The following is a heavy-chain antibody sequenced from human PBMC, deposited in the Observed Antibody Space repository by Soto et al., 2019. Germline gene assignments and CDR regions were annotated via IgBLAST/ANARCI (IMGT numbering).Heavy chain of an antibody. CDR1: GGTFSSYT. J-gene: IGHJ5*02. CDR3: ARDYSGNTVFWFDP. CDR2: IIPILGIA. V-gene: IGHV1-69*08. Sequence: QVQLVQSGAEVKKPGSSVKVSCKASGGTFSSYTISWVRQAPGQGLEWMGRIIPILGIANYAQKFQGRVTXXEXKXXSTDYMELSSLRSEDTAVYYCARDYSGNTVFWFDPWGQGTLVTVSS. D-gene: IGHD1-26*01.